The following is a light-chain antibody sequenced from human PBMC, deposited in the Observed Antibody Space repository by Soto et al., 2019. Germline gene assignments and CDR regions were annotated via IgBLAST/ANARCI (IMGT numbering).Light chain of an antibody. CDR1: SSDVGGYNY. V-gene: IGLV2-14*01. CDR3: SSYTSSSTLGYV. Sequence: QSALTQPASVSGSPGQSITISCTGTSSDVGGYNYVSWYQQHPGKAPKLMIYDVSNRPSGVSNRFSGSKSGNTASLTISGLQAEDEDEYYCSSYTSSSTLGYVFGTGTKLTVL. CDR2: DVS. J-gene: IGLJ1*01.